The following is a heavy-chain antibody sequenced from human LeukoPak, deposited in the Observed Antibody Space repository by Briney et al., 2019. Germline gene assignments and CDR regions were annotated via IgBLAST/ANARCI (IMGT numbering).Heavy chain of an antibody. D-gene: IGHD6-25*01. CDR1: GFTFSTYG. CDR3: AKERHYYWYFDL. Sequence: GGSLRLSCAASGFTFSTYGMHWVRQAPGKGLEWVAVISYDGSDQNYVESVKGRFTISRDNSKNTLYLQMSSLRADDTAVYYCAKERHYYWYFDLWGRGTLVTVSS. V-gene: IGHV3-30*18. J-gene: IGHJ2*01. CDR2: ISYDGSDQ.